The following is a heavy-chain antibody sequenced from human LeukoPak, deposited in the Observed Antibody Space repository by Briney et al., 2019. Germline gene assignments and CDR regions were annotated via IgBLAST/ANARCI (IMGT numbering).Heavy chain of an antibody. CDR2: IKHSGST. Sequence: SETLSLTCAVYGGSFSGYYWSWIRQPPGKGLEWIGEIKHSGSTNYNPSLKSRVTISVDTSKNQFSLKLSSVTAADTAVYYCARGRYYYGSGSYVRFDPWGQGTLVTVSS. V-gene: IGHV4-34*01. J-gene: IGHJ5*02. D-gene: IGHD3-10*01. CDR3: ARGRYYYGSGSYVRFDP. CDR1: GGSFSGYY.